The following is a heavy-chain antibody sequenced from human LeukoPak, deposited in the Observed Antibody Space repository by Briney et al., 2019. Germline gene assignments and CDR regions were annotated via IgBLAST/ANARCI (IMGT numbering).Heavy chain of an antibody. CDR3: ARDWYQSYGSSGFYHLSAFDY. J-gene: IGHJ4*02. D-gene: IGHD3-22*01. CDR2: IYYSGST. Sequence: SETLSLTCAVYGGSISSYYWSWIRQPPGKGLEWIGYIYYSGSTNYNPSLKSRVTISVDTSKNQFSLKLSSVTAADTAVYYCARDWYQSYGSSGFYHLSAFDYWGQGTLVTVSS. CDR1: GGSISSYY. V-gene: IGHV4-59*12.